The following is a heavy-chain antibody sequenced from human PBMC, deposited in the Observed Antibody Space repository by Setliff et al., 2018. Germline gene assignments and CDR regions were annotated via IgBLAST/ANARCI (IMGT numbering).Heavy chain of an antibody. D-gene: IGHD1-26*01. CDR3: ARRSGVFDY. V-gene: IGHV4-59*12. CDR1: GGSISSYY. CDR2: IYYSGNT. J-gene: IGHJ4*02. Sequence: SETLSLTCTVSGGSISSYYWSWIRQPPGKGLEWIGYIYYSGNTYYNPSLKSRVAIAEETSKSQFSLKVYSVTAADTAMYYCARRSGVFDYWGQGTLVTVSS.